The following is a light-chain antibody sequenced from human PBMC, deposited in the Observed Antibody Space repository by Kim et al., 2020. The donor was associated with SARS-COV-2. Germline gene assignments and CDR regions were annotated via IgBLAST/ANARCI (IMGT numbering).Light chain of an antibody. CDR3: QHYGSSPRP. J-gene: IGKJ1*01. CDR1: QSVSNID. V-gene: IGKV3-20*01. Sequence: SPGERAPLSCRASQSVSNIDVAWYQQKPGLAPRLLIYGASSRASGIPDRFSGSGSGTDFTLTISRLEPEDFAVYYCQHYGSSPRPFGQETKVDIK. CDR2: GAS.